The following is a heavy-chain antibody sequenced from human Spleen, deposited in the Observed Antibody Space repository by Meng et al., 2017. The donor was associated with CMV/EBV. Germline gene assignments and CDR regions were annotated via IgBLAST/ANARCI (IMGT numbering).Heavy chain of an antibody. D-gene: IGHD6-6*01. J-gene: IGHJ6*02. CDR2: ISAYNGNT. Sequence: ASVKVSCKASGYTFTSYGISWVRQAPGQGLEWMGWISAYNGNTNYAQKLQGRVTMTTDTSTSTAYMELRSLRSEDTAVYYCASSGGSSSPYYYYGMDVWGQGTTVTVSS. V-gene: IGHV1-18*01. CDR3: ASSGGSSSPYYYYGMDV. CDR1: GYTFTSYG.